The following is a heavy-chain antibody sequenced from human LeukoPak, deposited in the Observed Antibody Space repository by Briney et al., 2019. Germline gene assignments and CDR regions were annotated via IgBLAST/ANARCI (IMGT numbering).Heavy chain of an antibody. Sequence: SETLSLTCAVYRGSFIGYYWSWIRQPPGKGLEWIGEINHSGSTNYNPSLKSRVTISVDTSKNQFSLKLSSVTAADTAVYYCATGRGYSSSSPGYWGQGTLVTVSS. J-gene: IGHJ4*02. CDR1: RGSFIGYY. V-gene: IGHV4-34*01. CDR2: INHSGST. CDR3: ATGRGYSSSSPGY. D-gene: IGHD6-6*01.